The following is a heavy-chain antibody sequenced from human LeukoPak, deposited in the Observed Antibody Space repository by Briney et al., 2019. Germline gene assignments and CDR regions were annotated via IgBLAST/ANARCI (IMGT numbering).Heavy chain of an antibody. CDR1: GFTFSSYW. J-gene: IGHJ4*02. D-gene: IGHD1-26*01. Sequence: GGSLRLSCAASGFTFSSYWMSWVRQAPGKGLEWVANIKQDGSEKYYVDSVKGRFTISRDDAKNSLYLQMNSLRAEDTAVYYCAREPYSGSYSPLYFDYWGQGTLVTVSS. CDR2: IKQDGSEK. V-gene: IGHV3-7*01. CDR3: AREPYSGSYSPLYFDY.